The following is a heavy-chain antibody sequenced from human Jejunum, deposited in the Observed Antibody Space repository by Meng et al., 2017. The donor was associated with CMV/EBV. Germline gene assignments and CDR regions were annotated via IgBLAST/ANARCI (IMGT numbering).Heavy chain of an antibody. J-gene: IGHJ4*02. Sequence: GQLVQSGADVKKPGASVKFSCKASGYTFISYDINWVRQGTGQGLEWMGRINPNNGGANYAQQFQGRVTMTTDTSISTAYMELSRLRSDDTAVYYCARDLSGYYSFVDYWGQGTLVTVSS. V-gene: IGHV1-2*06. CDR2: INPNNGGA. CDR1: GYTFISYD. D-gene: IGHD3-22*01. CDR3: ARDLSGYYSFVDY.